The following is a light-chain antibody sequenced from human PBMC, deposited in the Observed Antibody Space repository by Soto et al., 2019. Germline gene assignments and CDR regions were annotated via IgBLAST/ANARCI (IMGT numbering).Light chain of an antibody. CDR1: QSVSSSN. V-gene: IGKV3-20*01. J-gene: IGKJ1*01. CDR2: GAS. CDR3: QQYGGSRT. Sequence: EIVLTQSPGTLSLSPGERATLSCRASQSVSSSNLAWYQQKPGQAPRLLIYGASSRTTGIPDRFSGSGSGTDFTLTISRLEPEDYAVYYCQQYGGSRTFGQGTKVEI.